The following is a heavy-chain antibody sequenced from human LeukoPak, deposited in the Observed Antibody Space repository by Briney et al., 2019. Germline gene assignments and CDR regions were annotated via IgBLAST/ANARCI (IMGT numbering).Heavy chain of an antibody. V-gene: IGHV3-23*01. CDR3: AKRIVVVPAASSYFDY. J-gene: IGHJ4*02. CDR1: GFTFSSYA. Sequence: QPGGSLRLSCAASGFTFSSYAMSWVRQAPGKGLEWDSAISGSGGSTYYAGSVKGRFTISRDNSKNTLYLQMNSLRAEDTAVYYCAKRIVVVPAASSYFDYWGQGTLVTVSS. D-gene: IGHD2-2*01. CDR2: ISGSGGST.